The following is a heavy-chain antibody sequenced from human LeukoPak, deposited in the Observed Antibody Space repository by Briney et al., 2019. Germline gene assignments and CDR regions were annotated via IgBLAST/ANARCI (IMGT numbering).Heavy chain of an antibody. V-gene: IGHV3-33*01. CDR1: GFTFSSYG. D-gene: IGHD3-22*01. Sequence: GGSLPLPCVASGFTFSSYGMHWARPAPSKGLEWVAVIWYDGSNKYYADSVKGRFTISRDNSKNTRYLQMNSLRAEDTAVYYCARSTWNVVVINFDYWGQGTLVTVS. CDR3: ARSTWNVVVINFDY. J-gene: IGHJ4*02. CDR2: IWYDGSNK.